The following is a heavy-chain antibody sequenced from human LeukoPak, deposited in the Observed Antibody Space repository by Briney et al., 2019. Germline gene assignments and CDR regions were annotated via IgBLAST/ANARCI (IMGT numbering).Heavy chain of an antibody. V-gene: IGHV3-13*01. CDR2: IGTAGDT. Sequence: GGSLRLSCAASGFTFSSYDMHWVRQATGKGLEWVSAIGTAGDTYYPGSVKGRFTISRENAKNSLYLQMNSLRAGDTAVYYCARAQWTYYDFWRGSTYYFDYWGQGTLVTVSS. CDR1: GFTFSSYD. CDR3: ARAQWTYYDFWRGSTYYFDY. D-gene: IGHD3-3*01. J-gene: IGHJ4*02.